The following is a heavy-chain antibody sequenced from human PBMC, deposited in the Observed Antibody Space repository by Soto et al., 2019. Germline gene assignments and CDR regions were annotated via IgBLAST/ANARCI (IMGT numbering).Heavy chain of an antibody. V-gene: IGHV3-23*01. CDR3: ARDFLDRASNWFDP. D-gene: IGHD3-3*01. CDR1: GFTFSSYA. Sequence: EVQLLESGGGLVQPGGSLRLSCAASGFTFSSYAMSWVRQAPGKGLEWVSAISGSGGSTYYADSVKGRFTISRDNSKNTVYLQMNGLRAEDTAVYHCARDFLDRASNWFDPWGQGTPVTVSS. CDR2: ISGSGGST. J-gene: IGHJ5*02.